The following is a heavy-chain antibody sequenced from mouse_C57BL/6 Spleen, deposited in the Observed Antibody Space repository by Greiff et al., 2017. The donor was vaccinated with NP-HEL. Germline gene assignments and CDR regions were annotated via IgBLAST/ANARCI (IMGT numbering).Heavy chain of an antibody. CDR3: ARSPIYYGNYRFAY. CDR1: GYTFTSYW. J-gene: IGHJ3*01. D-gene: IGHD2-1*01. Sequence: VQLQQPGAELVRPGTSVKLSCKASGYTFTSYWMHWVKQRLGQGLEWIGVIDPSDSYTNYNQKFKGKATLTVDTSSSTAYMQLSSLTSEDSAVYYCARSPIYYGNYRFAYWGQGTLVTVSA. CDR2: IDPSDSYT. V-gene: IGHV1-59*01.